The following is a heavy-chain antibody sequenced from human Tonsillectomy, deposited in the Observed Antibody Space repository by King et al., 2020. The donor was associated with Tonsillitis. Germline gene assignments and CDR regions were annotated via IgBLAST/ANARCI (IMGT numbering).Heavy chain of an antibody. CDR3: ASPYPVLKY. CDR1: VGSISSYY. V-gene: IGHV4-59*01. CDR2: FYYSGST. Sequence: VQLQESGPGLVKPSETLSLTCTVSVGSISSYYWSWFRKPPGKGLEWIACFYYSGSTNYNPPLKSRVTISVDTSKNQFSLKLSSVTAADTAIYYCASPYPVLKYWGQGTLVTVSS. D-gene: IGHD3-9*01. J-gene: IGHJ4*02.